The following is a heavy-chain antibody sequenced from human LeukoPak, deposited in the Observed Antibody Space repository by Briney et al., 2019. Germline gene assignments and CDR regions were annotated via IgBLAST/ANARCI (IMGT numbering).Heavy chain of an antibody. D-gene: IGHD3-16*02. V-gene: IGHV3-7*01. CDR2: IKQDGSEK. Sequence: GGSLRLSCAASGFTFSSSWMSRVRQAPGKGLEWVANIKQDGSEKYYVDPVKGRFTISRDNAKNSLYLQMISLRAEDTAVYYCARVGGRYSPLGYWGQGTLVTVSS. CDR3: ARVGGRYSPLGY. CDR1: GFTFSSSW. J-gene: IGHJ4*02.